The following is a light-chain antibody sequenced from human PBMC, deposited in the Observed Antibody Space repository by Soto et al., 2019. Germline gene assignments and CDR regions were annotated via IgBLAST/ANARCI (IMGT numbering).Light chain of an antibody. V-gene: IGLV2-14*01. CDR2: EVS. CDR3: SSYTSSSTPWV. CDR1: SSDVGGYNY. Sequence: VLTQPASVSGSPGQSITISCTGTSSDVGGYNYVSWYQQHPGKAPKVIIYEVSNRPSGVSNRFSGSKSGNTASLTISGLQAEDEADYYCSSYTSSSTPWVFGGGTKLTVL. J-gene: IGLJ3*02.